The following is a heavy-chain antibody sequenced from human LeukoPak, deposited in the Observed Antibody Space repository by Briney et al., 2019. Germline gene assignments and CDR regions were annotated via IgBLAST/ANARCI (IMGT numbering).Heavy chain of an antibody. V-gene: IGHV3-23*01. CDR1: GFTFSSYG. CDR2: LRGNGDA. J-gene: IGHJ4*02. Sequence: GGSLTLSCVASGFTFSSYGMSWVRETPARGLEWVSSLRGNGDAFYADSVQGRFTLPRDESRNTVYLQLNKLRAEDTAIYYCAKASWVSTADAVLWGQGTVVTVSS. D-gene: IGHD3-16*01. CDR3: AKASWVSTADAVL.